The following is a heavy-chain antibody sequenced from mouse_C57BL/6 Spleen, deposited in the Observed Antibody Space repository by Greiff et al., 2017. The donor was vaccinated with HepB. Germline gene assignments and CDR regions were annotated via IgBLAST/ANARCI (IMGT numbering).Heavy chain of an antibody. V-gene: IGHV5-4*01. Sequence: DVKLVESGGGLVKPGGSLKLSCAASGFTFSSYAMSWVRQTPEKRLEWVATISDGGSYTYYPDNVKGRFTISRDNAKNNLYLQMSHLKSEDTAMYYCARDQGRSIYDGYFHYFDYWGQGTTLTVSS. J-gene: IGHJ2*01. CDR2: ISDGGSYT. CDR3: ARDQGRSIYDGYFHYFDY. CDR1: GFTFSSYA. D-gene: IGHD2-3*01.